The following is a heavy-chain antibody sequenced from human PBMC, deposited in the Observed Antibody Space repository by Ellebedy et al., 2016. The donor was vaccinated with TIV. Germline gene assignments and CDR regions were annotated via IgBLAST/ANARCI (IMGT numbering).Heavy chain of an antibody. CDR3: EKTWVQSRTDYGMDV. J-gene: IGHJ6*02. V-gene: IGHV3-30*02. D-gene: IGHD1-14*01. CDR1: GFTFSNYG. Sequence: GESLKISCETSGFTFSNYGMHWIRQAPGKGLEWVAFIRPDESNKYYADFVNGQFTISRDNSKNTVYLQLNRLRAEDTAVYFCEKTWVQSRTDYGMDVWGQGTTVTVS. CDR2: IRPDESNK.